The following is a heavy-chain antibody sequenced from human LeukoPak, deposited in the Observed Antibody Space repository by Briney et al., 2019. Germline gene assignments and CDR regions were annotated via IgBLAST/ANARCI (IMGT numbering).Heavy chain of an antibody. J-gene: IGHJ4*02. Sequence: SETLSLTCAVYGGSFSGYYWSWIRQPPGKGLEWIGEINHSGSTNYNPSLKSRVTISVDTSKNQFSLKLSSVTAADTAVYYCARETPGAGHFDYWGQGSLVTVSS. D-gene: IGHD7-27*01. CDR3: ARETPGAGHFDY. CDR2: INHSGST. CDR1: GGSFSGYY. V-gene: IGHV4-34*01.